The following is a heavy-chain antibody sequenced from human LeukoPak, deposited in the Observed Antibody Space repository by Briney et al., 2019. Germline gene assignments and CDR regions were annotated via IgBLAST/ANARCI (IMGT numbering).Heavy chain of an antibody. CDR3: PRQDTDYYDSSGPQSAEYFQH. Sequence: GGSLRLSCAASGFTFSSYSMNWVRQAPGKGLECVSSISSSSSYIYYADSVKGRFTISRDNAKNSVYLQMNSLRDEDKAVYYCPRQDTDYYDSSGPQSAEYFQHWGQGTLVTVSS. J-gene: IGHJ1*01. D-gene: IGHD3-22*01. CDR2: ISSSSSYI. CDR1: GFTFSSYS. V-gene: IGHV3-21*01.